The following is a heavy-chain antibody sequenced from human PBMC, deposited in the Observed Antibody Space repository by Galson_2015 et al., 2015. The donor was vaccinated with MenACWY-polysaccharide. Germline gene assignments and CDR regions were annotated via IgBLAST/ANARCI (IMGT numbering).Heavy chain of an antibody. CDR3: ARVEKYSGSYYILH. CDR2: IYHSGST. J-gene: IGHJ4*02. CDR1: DYSIRSGYF. Sequence: CAVSDYSIRSGYFWGWIRQPPGKGLEWIGSIYHSGSTYYNPSLKSRVTISVDTSKNQFSLKLSSVTAADTAVYYCARVEKYSGSYYILHWGQGTLVTVSS. V-gene: IGHV4-38-2*01. D-gene: IGHD1-26*01.